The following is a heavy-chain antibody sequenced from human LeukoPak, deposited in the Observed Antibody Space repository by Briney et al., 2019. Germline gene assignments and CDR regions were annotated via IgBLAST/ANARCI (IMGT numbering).Heavy chain of an antibody. CDR1: GGSISSSSYY. J-gene: IGHJ4*02. Sequence: SETLSLTCTVSGGSISSSSYYWGWIRQPPGKGLEWIGSIYYSGSTYYNPSLKRRVTISVDTSKNQFSLKLSSVTAADTAGYYSARLRLGPVPVLSIVVVPAAIWALWGEGTLVTVSS. CDR3: ARLRLGPVPVLSIVVVPAAIWAL. CDR2: IYYSGST. D-gene: IGHD2-2*01. V-gene: IGHV4-39*01.